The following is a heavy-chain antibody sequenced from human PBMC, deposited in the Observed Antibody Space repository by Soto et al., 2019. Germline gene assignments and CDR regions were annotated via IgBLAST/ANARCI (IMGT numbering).Heavy chain of an antibody. CDR1: GGSISSGGYY. CDR3: ARESYYYDSSGYPSWGFDP. D-gene: IGHD3-22*01. J-gene: IGHJ5*02. Sequence: LSLTCTVSGGSISSGGYYWSWIRQHPGKGLEWIGYIYYSGSTYYNPSLKSRVTISVDTSKNQFSLKLSSVTAADTAVYYCARESYYYDSSGYPSWGFDPWGQGTLVTVSS. V-gene: IGHV4-31*03. CDR2: IYYSGST.